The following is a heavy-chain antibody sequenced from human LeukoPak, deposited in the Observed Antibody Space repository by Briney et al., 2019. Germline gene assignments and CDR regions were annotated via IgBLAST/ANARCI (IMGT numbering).Heavy chain of an antibody. CDR1: GFSISDYF. CDR2: ICSNGFII. V-gene: IGHV3-11*04. CDR3: ARHSEDLIVVVPAAIIDY. D-gene: IGHD2-2*01. J-gene: IGHJ4*02. Sequence: GGSLRLSCAASGFSISDYFMTWIRRAPGKGLEGMSYICSNGFIIYYADSVKGRFTISRDNAKNSLYLQMNSLSVEDTAVYYCARHSEDLIVVVPAAIIDYWGQGTLVTVSS.